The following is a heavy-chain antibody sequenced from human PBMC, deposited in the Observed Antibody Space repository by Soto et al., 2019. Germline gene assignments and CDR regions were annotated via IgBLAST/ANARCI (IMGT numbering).Heavy chain of an antibody. V-gene: IGHV3-30*18. D-gene: IGHD6-19*01. CDR1: GFTFSNYV. J-gene: IGHJ2*01. CDR3: AKASSQQWLVHYWYFDL. Sequence: QVQLVESGGGVVQPGRSLRLSCAASGFTFSNYVMHWVRQAPGKGLEWVAVISFDGSNKYHVDSVKGRFTVSRDNSKNTVYLDMNSLRTEDTAVYYCAKASSQQWLVHYWYFDLWGRGTLVTVSS. CDR2: ISFDGSNK.